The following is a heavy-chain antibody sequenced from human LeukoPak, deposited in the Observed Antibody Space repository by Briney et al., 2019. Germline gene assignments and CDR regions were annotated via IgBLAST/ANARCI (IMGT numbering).Heavy chain of an antibody. J-gene: IGHJ3*02. CDR1: GGSISSDHYS. CDR3: ARQIVDSSGLDAFDI. CDR2: IYFSGTT. Sequence: SETLSLTCTVSGGSISSDHYSWAWIRQPPGKGLEWIGTIYFSGTTYYNPSLKSRVTISVDTSKNQFSLKLSSVTAADTAVYYCARQIVDSSGLDAFDIWGQGTMVTVSS. D-gene: IGHD3-22*01. V-gene: IGHV4-39*01.